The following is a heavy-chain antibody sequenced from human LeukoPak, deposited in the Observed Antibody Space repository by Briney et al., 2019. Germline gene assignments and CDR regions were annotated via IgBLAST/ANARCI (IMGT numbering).Heavy chain of an antibody. CDR1: GFTFSRYA. J-gene: IGHJ3*02. CDR3: ARGNYHAFDI. D-gene: IGHD3-22*01. V-gene: IGHV3-30-3*01. CDR2: ISDDGSNK. Sequence: PGGSLRLSCAASGFTFSRYAMHWVRQAPGKGLEWVAVISDDGSNKYYADSVKGRFTISRDNSKNTMYLQMNSLRAEDTAVYYCARGNYHAFDIWGQGTMVTVSS.